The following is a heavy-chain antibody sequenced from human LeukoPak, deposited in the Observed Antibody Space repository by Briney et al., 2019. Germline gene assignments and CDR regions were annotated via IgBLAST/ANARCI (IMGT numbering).Heavy chain of an antibody. CDR1: GVSISSSNSY. Sequence: SETLSLTCTVSGVSISSSNSYWGWIRQPPGKGLEWIGSIYYSGSTYYYASLKSQVSISIDTSKTQFSLKLTSVTAADTAVYYCARQTGSGLFILPGGQGTLVTVSS. J-gene: IGHJ4*02. V-gene: IGHV4-39*01. CDR2: IYYSGST. CDR3: ARQTGSGLFILP. D-gene: IGHD3/OR15-3a*01.